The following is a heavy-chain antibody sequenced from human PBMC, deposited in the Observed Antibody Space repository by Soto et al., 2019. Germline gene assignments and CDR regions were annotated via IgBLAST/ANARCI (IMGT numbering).Heavy chain of an antibody. Sequence: QLQLQESGPGLVEPSQTLSLTCTVSGGSISGVGYYWSWIRQNPGKGLEWIGYIFHDGTTYYNPSLKSRLTISVDTSKTQFSLKLNSVTAADTAVYYCARAWTAAAGWANWFDLWGQRTLVTVSS. CDR2: IFHDGTT. CDR1: GGSISGVGYY. J-gene: IGHJ5*02. CDR3: ARAWTAAAGWANWFDL. D-gene: IGHD6-13*01. V-gene: IGHV4-31*03.